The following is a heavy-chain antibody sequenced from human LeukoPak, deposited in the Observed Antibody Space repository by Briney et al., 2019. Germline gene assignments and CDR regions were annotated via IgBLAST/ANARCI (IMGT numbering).Heavy chain of an antibody. CDR1: GFTLSNYW. Sequence: PAGSLRLSCTASGFTLSNYWMTWVRQVPGKGLEWVAKIEKDGSATYYVDSMKGRFTVSRDNAANSLYLQMSNLGVEDTALYSCARAGVTNQLGETYWYFDLWGRGTLVTVSS. V-gene: IGHV3-7*01. CDR2: IEKDGSAT. J-gene: IGHJ2*01. D-gene: IGHD1-1*01. CDR3: ARAGVTNQLGETYWYFDL.